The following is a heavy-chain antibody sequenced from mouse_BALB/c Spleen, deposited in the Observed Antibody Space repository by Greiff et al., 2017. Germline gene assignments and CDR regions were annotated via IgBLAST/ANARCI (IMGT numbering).Heavy chain of an antibody. V-gene: IGHV1S34*01. CDR2: ISCYNGAT. J-gene: IGHJ3*01. D-gene: IGHD2-3*01. Sequence: LVKTGASVKISCKASGYSFTGYYMHWVKQSHGKSLEWIGYISCYNGATSYNQKFKGKATFTVDTSSSTAYMQFNSLTSEDSAVYYCARGYDGYFPWAYWGQGTLVTVSA. CDR3: ARGYDGYFPWAY. CDR1: GYSFTGYY.